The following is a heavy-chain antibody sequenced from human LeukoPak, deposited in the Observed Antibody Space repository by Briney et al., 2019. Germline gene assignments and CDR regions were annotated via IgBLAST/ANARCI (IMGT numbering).Heavy chain of an antibody. CDR3: ARALYYYYDSSGYYYLNWFDP. CDR2: INPNSGGT. J-gene: IGHJ5*02. CDR1: GYTFTGYY. V-gene: IGHV1-2*06. D-gene: IGHD3-22*01. Sequence: ASVKVSCKASGYTFTGYYMHWVRQAPGQGLEWMGRINPNSGGTNYAQMFQGRVTMTRDTSISTAYMELSRLRSDDTAVYYCARALYYYYDSSGYYYLNWFDPWGQGTLVTVSS.